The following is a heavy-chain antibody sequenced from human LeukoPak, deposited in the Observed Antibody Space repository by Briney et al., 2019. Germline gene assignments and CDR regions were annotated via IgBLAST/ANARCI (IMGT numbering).Heavy chain of an antibody. CDR2: IYYSGST. CDR3: ARLPQYYYGSGPGDYYYGMDV. CDR1: GGSLSSGDYY. J-gene: IGHJ6*02. D-gene: IGHD3-10*01. Sequence: PSQTLSLTCTVSGGSLSSGDYYWNWIRQPPGKGLEWIGYIYYSGSTNYNPSLKSRVTISVDTSKNQFSLKLSSVTAADTAVYYCARLPQYYYGSGPGDYYYGMDVWGQGTTVTVSS. V-gene: IGHV4-61*08.